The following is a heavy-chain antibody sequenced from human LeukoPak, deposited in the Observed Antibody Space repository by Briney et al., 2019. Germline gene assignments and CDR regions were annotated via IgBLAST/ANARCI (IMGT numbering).Heavy chain of an antibody. J-gene: IGHJ4*02. CDR1: GLAFSSYA. D-gene: IGHD3-3*01. Sequence: GGSLRLSCAASGLAFSSYAMSWVRQAPGKGPEWVSTISVASNTFYADSVKGRFTISRDNSRNTVYLQMTSLRADDTAVYYCADYGVSGVRNNFYWGQGTLVTVSS. CDR3: ADYGVSGVRNNFY. V-gene: IGHV3-23*01. CDR2: ISVASNT.